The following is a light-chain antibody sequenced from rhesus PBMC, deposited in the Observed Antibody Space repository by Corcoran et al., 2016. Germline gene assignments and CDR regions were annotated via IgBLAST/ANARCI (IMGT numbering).Light chain of an antibody. CDR1: QGISSY. CDR2: DAS. J-gene: IGKJ4*01. Sequence: DIQLTQSPSSLSASVGDRVTITCRASQGISSYLAWYQQKSGKAPKLLIYDASNLQSGVPSRFSGNGSGTEFTLTISSLQPEDFATYYCQQRNSYPLTFGGGTKVEIK. V-gene: IGKV1-38*01. CDR3: QQRNSYPLT.